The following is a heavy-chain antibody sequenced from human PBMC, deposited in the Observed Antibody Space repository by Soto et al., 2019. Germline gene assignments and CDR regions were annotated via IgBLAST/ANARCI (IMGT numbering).Heavy chain of an antibody. Sequence: EAQLVESGGGLVQPGGSLTLSCTASEITLNIYWMHWIRQAPGKGLVWVSRINPESTTLTYADSVTGRFTLSRDSAKNTLYLQRNGLSAEDTAIYYCTKDTFCAWDSWGHGTLVTV. CDR3: TKDTFCAWDS. CDR1: EITLNIYW. CDR2: INPESTTL. J-gene: IGHJ5*01. V-gene: IGHV3-74*01.